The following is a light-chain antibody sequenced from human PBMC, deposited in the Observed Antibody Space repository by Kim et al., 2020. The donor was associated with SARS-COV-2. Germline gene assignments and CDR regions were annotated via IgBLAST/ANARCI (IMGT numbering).Light chain of an antibody. CDR3: QAWDSSTAV. J-gene: IGLJ3*02. Sequence: SVSPGQTASITCSGDKLGDKYACWYQQKPGQSPVLVIYQDSKRPSGMPGRFSGSNSGNTATRTISGTQAMDEADYYCQAWDSSTAVFGGGTQLTVL. V-gene: IGLV3-1*01. CDR1: KLGDKY. CDR2: QDS.